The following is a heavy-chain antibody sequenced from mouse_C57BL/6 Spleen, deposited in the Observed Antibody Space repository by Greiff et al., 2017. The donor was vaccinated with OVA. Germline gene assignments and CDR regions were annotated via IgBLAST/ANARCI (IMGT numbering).Heavy chain of an antibody. CDR1: GFSLTSYG. CDR2: IWGDGST. CDR3: AKSYDYGFAY. D-gene: IGHD2-4*01. J-gene: IGHJ3*01. Sequence: VQLQQSGPGLVAPSQSLSITCTVSGFSLTSYGVSWVRQPPGKGLEWLGVIWGDGSTNYHSALIYRLSISKENTKRQFYLKQNSLQTDDTATYYCAKSYDYGFAYWGQGTLVTVSA. V-gene: IGHV2-3*01.